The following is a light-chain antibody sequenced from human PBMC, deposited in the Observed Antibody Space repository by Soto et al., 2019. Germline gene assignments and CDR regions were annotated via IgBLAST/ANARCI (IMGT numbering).Light chain of an antibody. J-gene: IGKJ1*01. CDR2: AAS. CDR1: QTVNRNY. Sequence: EIILTQSPGTLALSAGDGATLSCRASQTVNRNYLAWYHQRPGQPPRLLIYAASNRASGVPDRFSGGGSGTEFTLTIGRLDPDDFGVYYCQQYIDSPRTFGQGTRVEVK. V-gene: IGKV3-20*01. CDR3: QQYIDSPRT.